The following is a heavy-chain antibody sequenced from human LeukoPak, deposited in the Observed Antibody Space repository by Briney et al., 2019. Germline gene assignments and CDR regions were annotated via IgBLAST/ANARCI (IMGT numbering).Heavy chain of an antibody. CDR2: ISSSSRTI. CDR1: GFTFSTYH. J-gene: IGHJ6*02. V-gene: IGHV3-48*01. CDR3: ARLRYYAMDV. Sequence: PGGSLRLSCAASGFTFSTYHMNWVRQAPGKGLEWVSYISSSSRTISYADSVKGRFTISRDNAKNSLYLQMNSLRVEDTAVYYCARLRYYAMDVWGQGTTVTASS.